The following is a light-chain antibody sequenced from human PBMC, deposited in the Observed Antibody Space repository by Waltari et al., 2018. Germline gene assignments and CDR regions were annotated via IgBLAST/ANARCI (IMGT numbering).Light chain of an antibody. CDR1: SSHIAYNT. CDR2: TNN. CDR3: AAWDDSLNGVV. Sequence: QSVLTQPPSASGTPGQRVTMYCSGNSSHIAYNTVNWYQQPPGTAPKLLIYTNNQRPSGVPDRFSGSKSGTSASLAISGLQSEDEADYYCAAWDDSLNGVVFGGGTKLTVL. V-gene: IGLV1-44*01. J-gene: IGLJ2*01.